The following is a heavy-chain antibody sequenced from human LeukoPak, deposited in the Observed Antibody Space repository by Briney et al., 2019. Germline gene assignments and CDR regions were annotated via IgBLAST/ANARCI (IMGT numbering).Heavy chain of an antibody. Sequence: PGGSLRLSCAASGFTFSIYAMSWVRQAPGKGLQWVSSITSRGESTWYVDSVKGRFTITRDNSENTLCLQMHSLRAEDTAVYYCARDRPIYYGSDGHYYRRDGDYWGRGTLVSVSS. CDR1: GFTFSIYA. J-gene: IGHJ4*02. CDR3: ARDRPIYYGSDGHYYRRDGDY. CDR2: ITSRGEST. D-gene: IGHD3-22*01. V-gene: IGHV3-23*01.